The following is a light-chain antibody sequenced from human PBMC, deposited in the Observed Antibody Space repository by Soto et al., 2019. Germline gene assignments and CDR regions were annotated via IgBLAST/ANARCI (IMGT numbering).Light chain of an antibody. CDR3: AAWDDILNGVV. V-gene: IGLV1-44*01. CDR1: GSNIGSDT. CDR2: SIN. J-gene: IGLJ2*01. Sequence: QAVVTQPPSASGTPGQRVTISCSGSGSNIGSDTVNWYQQLPGTAPKLLIYSINQRPSGVPDRFSGSKSGTSASLAISGLQSDDEADYYCAAWDDILNGVVFGVGTKLTVL.